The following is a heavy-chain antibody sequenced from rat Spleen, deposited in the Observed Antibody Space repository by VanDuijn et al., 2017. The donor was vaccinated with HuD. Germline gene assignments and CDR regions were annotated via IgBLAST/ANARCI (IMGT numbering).Heavy chain of an antibody. CDR1: GFTFSDYN. CDR3: AVSGYGY. CDR2: ISPSGGTT. D-gene: IGHD4-3*01. V-gene: IGHV5-25*01. Sequence: EVQLVESDGGLVQPGRSLKLSCAASGFTFSDYNMAWVRQAPKKGLEWVAAISPSGGTTSYPDSVKGRFTISRNNAENTVYLQMNSLRSEDTATYYCAVSGYGYWGQGVMVTVSS. J-gene: IGHJ2*01.